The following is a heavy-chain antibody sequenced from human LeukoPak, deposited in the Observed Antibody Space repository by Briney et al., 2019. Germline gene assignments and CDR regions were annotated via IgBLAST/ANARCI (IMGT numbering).Heavy chain of an antibody. V-gene: IGHV3-30*03. D-gene: IGHD6-6*01. CDR3: AREGSIVAARLDY. CDR2: ISYDGSNK. CDR1: GFTFSSYG. J-gene: IGHJ4*02. Sequence: GGSLRLSCAASGFTFSSYGMHWVRQAPGKGLEWVAVISYDGSNKYYADSVKGRFTISRDNSKNTLYLQMNSLRAEDTAVYYCAREGSIVAARLDYWGQGTLVTVSA.